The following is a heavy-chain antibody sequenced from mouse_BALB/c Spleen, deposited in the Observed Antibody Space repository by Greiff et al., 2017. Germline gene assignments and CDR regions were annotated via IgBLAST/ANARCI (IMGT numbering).Heavy chain of an antibody. V-gene: IGHV5-17*02. Sequence: EVKLVESGGGLVQPGGSRKLSCAASGFTFSSFGMHWVRQAPEKGLEWVAYISSGSSTIYYADTVKGRFTISRDNPKNTLFLQMTSLRSEDTAMYYCARSLLHYFDYWGQGTTLTVSS. J-gene: IGHJ2*01. CDR1: GFTFSSFG. D-gene: IGHD1-1*01. CDR2: ISSGSSTI. CDR3: ARSLLHYFDY.